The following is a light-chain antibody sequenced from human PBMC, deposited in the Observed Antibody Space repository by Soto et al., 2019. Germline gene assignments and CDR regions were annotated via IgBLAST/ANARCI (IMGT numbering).Light chain of an antibody. J-gene: IGLJ1*01. Sequence: QSVLTQSPSASASLGASVKLTCTLSSGHSSYAIAWHQQQPEKGPRYLMKLNSDGSHSKGDGIPDRFSGSSSGAERYLTISGLQSEDEADYYSQTWGPGFYVFGTGTKLTVL. CDR1: SGHSSYA. CDR3: QTWGPGFYV. V-gene: IGLV4-69*01. CDR2: LNSDGSH.